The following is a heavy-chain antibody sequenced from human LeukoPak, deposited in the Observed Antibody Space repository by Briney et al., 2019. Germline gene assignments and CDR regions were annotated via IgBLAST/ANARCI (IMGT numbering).Heavy chain of an antibody. CDR1: GGSISNYY. J-gene: IGHJ4*02. CDR3: ARHPLRGGFDY. CDR2: IFDSGDT. V-gene: IGHV4-59*08. Sequence: PSETLSLTCTVSGGSISNYYWSWIRQPPGKGLEWIAYIFDSGDTRYNPSLKSRVTISVDTSKNQFSLKLNSVTAADTAVYYCARHPLRGGFDYWGQGTLVTVSS.